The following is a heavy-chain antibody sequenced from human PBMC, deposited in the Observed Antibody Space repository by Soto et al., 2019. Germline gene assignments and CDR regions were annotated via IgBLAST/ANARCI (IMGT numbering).Heavy chain of an antibody. Sequence: QVQLVQSGAEVKKPGASVKVSCKASGYTFTSCYMHWVRQAPGQGLEWMGWISAYNGNTNYAQKLQGRVTMTTDTSTSTAYMELRSLRSDDTAVYYCARNDDFWSGYYLDYWGQGTLVTVSS. D-gene: IGHD3-3*01. V-gene: IGHV1-18*04. J-gene: IGHJ4*02. CDR2: ISAYNGNT. CDR1: GYTFTSCY. CDR3: ARNDDFWSGYYLDY.